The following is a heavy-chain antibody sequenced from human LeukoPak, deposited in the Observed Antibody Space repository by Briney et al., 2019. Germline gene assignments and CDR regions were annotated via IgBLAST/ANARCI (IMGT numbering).Heavy chain of an antibody. CDR2: IYYSGST. CDR1: GGSISSYY. V-gene: IGHV4-59*01. D-gene: IGHD2-15*01. CDR3: ARSGRYCSGGSCYSVDY. J-gene: IGHJ4*02. Sequence: PSETLSLTCTVSGGSISSYYWSWIRQPPGKGLEWIGYIYYSGSTNYNPSPKSRVTISVDTSKNQFSLKLSSVTAADTAVYYCARSGRYCSGGSCYSVDYWGQGTLVTVSS.